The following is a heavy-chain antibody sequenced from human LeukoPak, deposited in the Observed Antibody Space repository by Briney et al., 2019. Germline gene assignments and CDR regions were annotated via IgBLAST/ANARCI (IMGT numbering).Heavy chain of an antibody. CDR2: IKQDGSEK. Sequence: PGGSLRLSCAASGFAISSYAISWVRQAPGKGLEWVANIKQDGSEKYYVDSVKGRFTISRDNAKNSLYLQMNSLRAEDTAVYYCARDLGRGQLWGGPLHYWGQGTLVTVSS. D-gene: IGHD5-18*01. J-gene: IGHJ4*02. CDR3: ARDLGRGQLWGGPLHY. CDR1: GFAISSYA. V-gene: IGHV3-7*01.